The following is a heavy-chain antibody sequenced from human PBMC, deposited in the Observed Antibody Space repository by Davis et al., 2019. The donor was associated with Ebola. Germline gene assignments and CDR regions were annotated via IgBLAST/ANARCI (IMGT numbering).Heavy chain of an antibody. J-gene: IGHJ6*02. D-gene: IGHD3-22*01. CDR3: VKGYYYDTNDFDMDV. Sequence: GESLKISCAASGFTFSTYGMHWVRQAPGKGLEWVAVISYDGRKKYYVDSVEGRFTVSRDNVKDTVYLQMNSLRVEDTALYYCVKGYYYDTNDFDMDVWGQGTTVTVSS. V-gene: IGHV3-30*18. CDR1: GFTFSTYG. CDR2: ISYDGRKK.